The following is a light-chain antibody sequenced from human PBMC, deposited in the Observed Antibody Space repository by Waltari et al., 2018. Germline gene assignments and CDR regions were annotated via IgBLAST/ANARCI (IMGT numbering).Light chain of an antibody. CDR2: KAS. CDR1: QSISNW. V-gene: IGKV1-5*03. Sequence: EIQMTQSPSTLSASVGDRVTITCRASQSISNWLAWYQQKPGKAPKLLIYKASSLESWVPSRFSGSGSGTEFTLTISSLQPDDFATYYCQQYNSYSPSTFGQGTKLEIK. J-gene: IGKJ2*01. CDR3: QQYNSYSPST.